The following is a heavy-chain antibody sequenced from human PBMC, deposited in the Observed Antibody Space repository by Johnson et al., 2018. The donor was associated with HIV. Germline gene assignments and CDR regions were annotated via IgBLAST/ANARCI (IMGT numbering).Heavy chain of an antibody. J-gene: IGHJ3*02. V-gene: IGHV3-11*04. CDR1: GFTFSAYY. Sequence: QVQLVASGGGLVQPGGSLRLSCAASGFTFSAYYMSWIRQAPGRGLEWVSHISSSGSTIYYADSVKGRCTISRDNSKNTLYLQMHSLRAEDTAVYYCAKDRNWGWPVWAFDIWGQGTMVTVSS. D-gene: IGHD3-16*01. CDR3: AKDRNWGWPVWAFDI. CDR2: ISSSGSTI.